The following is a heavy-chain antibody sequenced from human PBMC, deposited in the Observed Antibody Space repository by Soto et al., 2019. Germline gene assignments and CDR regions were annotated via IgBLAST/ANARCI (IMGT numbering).Heavy chain of an antibody. CDR1: GFTFSSYG. V-gene: IGHV3-33*01. CDR2: IWYDGSNK. J-gene: IGHJ3*02. CDR3: ARDLSGDYGALDT. Sequence: GGSLRLSCAASGFTFSSYGMHWARQGPGKGLEWVAVIWYDGSNKVYADSVKGRFTIPKDNSKNTLYLQMNSLRAEDTAVYYCARDLSGDYGALDTWGQGTMVTVSS. D-gene: IGHD4-17*01.